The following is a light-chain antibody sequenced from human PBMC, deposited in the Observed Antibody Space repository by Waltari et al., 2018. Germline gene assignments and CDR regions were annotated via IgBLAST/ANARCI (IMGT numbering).Light chain of an antibody. CDR1: NIRYQS. CDR3: QVWDTSSDDYFV. V-gene: IGLV3-21*02. J-gene: IGLJ1*01. Sequence: SSVLTQPPSVSVAPGQTARITWGGANIRYQSVYWSQQRPGQAPILVVSDDSYRPSGIPERFSGSNSGNTATLTISRVEAGDEADYYCQVWDTSSDDYFVFGTGTQVTVL. CDR2: DDS.